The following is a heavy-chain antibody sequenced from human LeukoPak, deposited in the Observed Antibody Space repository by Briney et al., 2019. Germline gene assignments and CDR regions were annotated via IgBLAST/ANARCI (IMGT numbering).Heavy chain of an antibody. V-gene: IGHV4-39*07. J-gene: IGHJ6*03. Sequence: PSETLSLTCTVSGGSMSSSSYYWGWIRQPPGKGLEWIVSIYYSGSTHYNPSLKSRVTVSVDTSKNQFSLKLSSVTAADTAVYYCARGKRGENYYGSGSYYRDVYYYYYYMDVWGKGTTVTVSS. CDR3: ARGKRGENYYGSGSYYRDVYYYYYYMDV. CDR1: GGSMSSSSYY. CDR2: IYYSGST. D-gene: IGHD3-10*01.